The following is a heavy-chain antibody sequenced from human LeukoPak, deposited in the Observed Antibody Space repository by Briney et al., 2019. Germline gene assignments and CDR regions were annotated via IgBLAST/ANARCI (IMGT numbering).Heavy chain of an antibody. D-gene: IGHD5-12*01. Sequence: PSETLSLTCSVSGGSLSAYAWSWVRQSPGKRLEWIGYIYYGGTTNYNPSLKSRATISADTAKNQFSLRLRSVTAADTAIYYCARDATVASGMQHWGQGTLITVSS. CDR2: IYYGGTT. V-gene: IGHV4-59*01. CDR1: GGSLSAYA. CDR3: ARDATVASGMQH. J-gene: IGHJ1*01.